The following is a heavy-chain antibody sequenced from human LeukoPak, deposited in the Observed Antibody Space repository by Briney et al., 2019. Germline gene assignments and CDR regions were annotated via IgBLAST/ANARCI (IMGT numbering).Heavy chain of an antibody. V-gene: IGHV3-7*03. CDR3: TRHRGAADYDILTGYAFDI. Sequence: GGSLRLSCAASGFTFSSYWMSWVRQAPGKGLEWVANIKQDGSEKYYVDSVKGRFTISRDNAKNTLYLQMNSLKTEDTAVYYCTRHRGAADYDILTGYAFDIWGQGTMVTVSS. J-gene: IGHJ3*02. D-gene: IGHD3-9*01. CDR2: IKQDGSEK. CDR1: GFTFSSYW.